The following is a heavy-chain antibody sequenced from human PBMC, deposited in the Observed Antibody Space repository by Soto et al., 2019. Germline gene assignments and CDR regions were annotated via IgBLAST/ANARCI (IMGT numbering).Heavy chain of an antibody. V-gene: IGHV4-61*01. CDR3: ARDKYCSGGSCRKNWFDP. CDR2: IYDDGSA. Sequence: SETLSLTCNVSGTSVTSYSYYWNWIRQPPGKGLEWLAYIYDDGSANYNPSLKSRATISLDMSKNQFSLKLTSVTAADTAVYYCARDKYCSGGSCRKNWFDPWGQGTLVTVSS. D-gene: IGHD2-15*01. J-gene: IGHJ5*02. CDR1: GTSVTSYSYY.